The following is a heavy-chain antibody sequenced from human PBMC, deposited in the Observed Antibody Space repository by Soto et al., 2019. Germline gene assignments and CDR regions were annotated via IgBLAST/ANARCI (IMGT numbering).Heavy chain of an antibody. CDR3: ARGGSGYYYAFDI. V-gene: IGHV1-18*04. CDR2: ISAYSGNT. J-gene: IGHJ3*02. Sequence: QVQLVQSGADVKKPGASVEVSCKASAYTFTNYGISWVRQAPGQGLEWVGWISAYSGNTNYAQKLQGRATMTTDTSTSTAYMELRSLRSDDTAVYYCARGGSGYYYAFDIWGQGTMVTVSS. D-gene: IGHD3-22*01. CDR1: AYTFTNYG.